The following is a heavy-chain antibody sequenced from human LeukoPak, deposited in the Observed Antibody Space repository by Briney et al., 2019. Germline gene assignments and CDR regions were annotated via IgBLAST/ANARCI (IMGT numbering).Heavy chain of an antibody. CDR1: GFTFSSYW. D-gene: IGHD3-3*01. CDR3: ARGGRSLDY. J-gene: IGHJ4*02. V-gene: IGHV3-74*01. CDR2: ITNDGSST. Sequence: GGSLRLSCAASGFTFSSYWMHWVRQVPGKGLVWVSRITNDGSSTAHADSVKGRLTISRDNAKNTQYLQMNSLRAEDTAMYYCARGGRSLDYWGQGTLVTVSS.